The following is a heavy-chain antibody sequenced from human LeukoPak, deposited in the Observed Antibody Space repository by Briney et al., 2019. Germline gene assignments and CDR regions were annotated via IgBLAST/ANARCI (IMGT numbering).Heavy chain of an antibody. V-gene: IGHV3-30-3*01. D-gene: IGHD6-19*01. CDR3: ARDLSSSSGWYYFDY. CDR1: GFTFSSYA. CDR2: ISYDGSNK. J-gene: IGHJ4*02. Sequence: GGSLRLSCAASGFTFSSYAMHWVRPAPGKGLEWVAVISYDGSNKYYADSVKGRFTISRDNSKNTLYLQMNSLRAEDTAVYYCARDLSSSSGWYYFDYWGQGTLVTVSS.